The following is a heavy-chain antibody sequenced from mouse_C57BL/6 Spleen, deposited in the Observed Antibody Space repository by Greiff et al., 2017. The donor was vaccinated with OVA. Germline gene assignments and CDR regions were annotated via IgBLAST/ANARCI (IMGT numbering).Heavy chain of an antibody. CDR2: IDPSDSYT. V-gene: IGHV1-69*01. J-gene: IGHJ2*01. CDR1: GYTFTSYW. D-gene: IGHD2-4*01. CDR3: ARARDYGVGAFDY. Sequence: VQLQQPGAELVMPGASVKLSCKASGYTFTSYWMHWVKQRPGQGLEWIGEIDPSDSYTNYNQKFKGKSTLTVDKSSSTAYMQLSSLTSEDSAVYYCARARDYGVGAFDYWGQGTTLTVSS.